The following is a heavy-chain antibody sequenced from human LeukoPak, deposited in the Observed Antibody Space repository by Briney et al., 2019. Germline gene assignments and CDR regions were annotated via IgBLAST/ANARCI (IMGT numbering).Heavy chain of an antibody. CDR1: GFTFSNYA. V-gene: IGHV3-23*01. CDR2: ISGSGDST. D-gene: IGHD3-22*01. CDR3: VKDHDHDGSGPG. J-gene: IGHJ4*02. Sequence: GGSLRLSCAASGFTFSNYAMNWVRQAPGKGLEWVLAISGSGDSTFYADSVKGRFTISRDNSKNTLYLQMSSLRAEDTAIHYCVKDHDHDGSGPGWGQGTLVTVSS.